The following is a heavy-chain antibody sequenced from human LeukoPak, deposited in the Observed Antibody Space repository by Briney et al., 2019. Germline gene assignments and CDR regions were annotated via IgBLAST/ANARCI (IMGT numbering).Heavy chain of an antibody. J-gene: IGHJ6*04. Sequence: ASVKVSCKASGYTFTSYYMHWVRQAPGQGLEWMGIINPSGGSTSYAQKFQGRVTMTRDTSTSTVYMELSSLRSEDTAVYYCVARLPAAILVYVWGKGTTVTVSS. CDR1: GYTFTSYY. V-gene: IGHV1-46*01. CDR2: INPSGGST. D-gene: IGHD2-2*02. CDR3: VARLPAAILVYV.